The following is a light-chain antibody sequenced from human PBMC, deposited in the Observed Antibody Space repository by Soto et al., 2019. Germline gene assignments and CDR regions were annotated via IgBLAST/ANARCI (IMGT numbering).Light chain of an antibody. V-gene: IGKV3-20*01. Sequence: ETVLTQSPGTLSLSPGERATLSCRASQSVGSNYLAWYQQKPGQAPRLLIYGASNRASGIPDRFSGSGSGTDFTLTISRLEPEDCAVYYCHQYGSSSSYTFGQGTKLETK. CDR1: QSVGSNY. J-gene: IGKJ2*01. CDR2: GAS. CDR3: HQYGSSSSYT.